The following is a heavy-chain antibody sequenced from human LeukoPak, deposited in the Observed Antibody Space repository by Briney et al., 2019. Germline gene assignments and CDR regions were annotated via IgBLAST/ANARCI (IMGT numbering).Heavy chain of an antibody. Sequence: SQTLSLTCAISGDSVSSNSAAWIWIRQSPSRGLEWLGWTYYRSRWYNDYAVSVRGRITVNPDTSKNQFSLHLNSVTPEDTAVYYCARRLTQYDCFDPWGQGILVTVSS. J-gene: IGHJ5*02. V-gene: IGHV6-1*01. CDR2: TYYRSRWYN. CDR3: ARRLTQYDCFDP. CDR1: GDSVSSNSAA. D-gene: IGHD2-2*01.